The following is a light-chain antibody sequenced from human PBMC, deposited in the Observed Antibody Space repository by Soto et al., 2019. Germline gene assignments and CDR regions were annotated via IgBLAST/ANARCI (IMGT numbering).Light chain of an antibody. CDR1: QSISTY. CDR2: GAS. CDR3: QQSYSIPFT. V-gene: IGKV1-39*01. J-gene: IGKJ3*01. Sequence: DIQMTQSPSSLSASVGDRVTITCRASQSISTYLNWYQQKPGKAPKLLIYGASSLQSGVPSRFSGGGSGTDFTLTVNSLQPEDFATYYCQQSYSIPFTFGPGTKVDIQ.